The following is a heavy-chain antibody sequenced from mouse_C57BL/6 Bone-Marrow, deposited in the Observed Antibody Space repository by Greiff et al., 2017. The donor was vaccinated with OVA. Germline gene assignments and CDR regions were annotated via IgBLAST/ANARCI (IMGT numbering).Heavy chain of an antibody. V-gene: IGHV5-6*01. J-gene: IGHJ4*01. D-gene: IGHD1-1*02. CDR1: GFTFSSYG. Sequence: EVQRVESGGDLVKPGGSLKLSCAASGFTFSSYGMSWVRQTPDKRLEWVATISSGGSYTYYPDSVKGRFTISRDNAKNTLYLQMSSLKSEDTAMYYCARQGVLCYAMDYWGQGTSVTVSS. CDR3: ARQGVLCYAMDY. CDR2: ISSGGSYT.